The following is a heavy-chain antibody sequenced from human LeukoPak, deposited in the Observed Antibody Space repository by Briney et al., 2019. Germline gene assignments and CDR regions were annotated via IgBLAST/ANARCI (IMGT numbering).Heavy chain of an antibody. CDR2: ISGSGDST. Sequence: GGSLRLSCAASGFTFSTYAVNWVRQTPGKGLEWVSTISGSGDSTYYADSVKGRFTISRDNSKDTLYLQMSSVRVDDTAVYYCARDRRVTTRSEYYYGMDVWGQGTTVTVSS. D-gene: IGHD4-17*01. J-gene: IGHJ6*02. CDR3: ARDRRVTTRSEYYYGMDV. CDR1: GFTFSTYA. V-gene: IGHV3-23*01.